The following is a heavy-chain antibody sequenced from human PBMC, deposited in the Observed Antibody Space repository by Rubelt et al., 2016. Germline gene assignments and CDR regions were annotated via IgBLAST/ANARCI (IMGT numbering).Heavy chain of an antibody. V-gene: IGHV5-10-1*01. J-gene: IGHJ4*02. CDR1: GYSFTSYW. CDR2: IDPSDSYT. CDR3: ARSSGTTVTTVDY. D-gene: IGHD4-17*01. Sequence: EVQLVQSGAEVKKPGESLRISCKGSGYSFTSYWISWVRQMPGKGLEWMGRIDPSDSYTNYRPSFHGHVTSSADKSISTAYLPWSSLKASDTAMYYCARSSGTTVTTVDYWGQGTLVTVSS.